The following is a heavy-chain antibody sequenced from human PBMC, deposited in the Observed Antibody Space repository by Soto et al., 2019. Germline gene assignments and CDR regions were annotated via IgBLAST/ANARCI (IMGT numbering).Heavy chain of an antibody. CDR1: GYTLTELS. Sequence: ASVKVSCKVSGYTLTELSMHWVRQAPGKGLEWLGGFDPEDGETIYAQKFQGRVTMTADTSTDTAYMELSSLRSEDTAVYYCARDSEADSYGYYWGQGTLVTVSS. CDR3: ARDSEADSYGYY. J-gene: IGHJ4*02. CDR2: FDPEDGET. V-gene: IGHV1-24*01. D-gene: IGHD5-18*01.